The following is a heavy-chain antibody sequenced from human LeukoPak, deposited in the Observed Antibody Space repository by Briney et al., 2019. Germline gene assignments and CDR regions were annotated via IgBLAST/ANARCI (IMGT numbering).Heavy chain of an antibody. Sequence: GESLRLSCTASGFTFSNFWMGWVRQAPGKGLEWVANIKQDETEKFYLGSVKGRFTISRDNAKNSLDLQMNSLRDEDTAVYYCARARASGRSGFDYWGQGTLVTVSS. D-gene: IGHD2-15*01. CDR1: GFTFSNFW. CDR2: IKQDETEK. V-gene: IGHV3-7*01. J-gene: IGHJ4*02. CDR3: ARARASGRSGFDY.